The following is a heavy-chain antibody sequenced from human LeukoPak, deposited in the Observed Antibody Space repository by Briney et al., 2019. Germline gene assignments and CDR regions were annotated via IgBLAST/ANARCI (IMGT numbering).Heavy chain of an antibody. Sequence: SSETLSLTCTVSGGSISSSYWSWIRQPPGKGLEWIGSIYYSGSTNYNPSLKSRVIISVDTSKNQFSLKLSSVTAADTAVYYWARLVQLERKKYNWFDPWGQGTLVTVSS. D-gene: IGHD1-1*01. CDR1: GGSISSSY. CDR2: IYYSGST. J-gene: IGHJ5*02. V-gene: IGHV4-59*01. CDR3: ARLVQLERKKYNWFDP.